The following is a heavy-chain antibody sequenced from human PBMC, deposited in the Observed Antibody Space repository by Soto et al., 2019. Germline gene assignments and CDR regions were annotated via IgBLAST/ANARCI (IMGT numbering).Heavy chain of an antibody. V-gene: IGHV3-73*02. J-gene: IGHJ5*01. CDR2: IRTKGNNYAT. CDR1: GFTFSGSD. Sequence: EVQLVESGGGLVQPGGSLKLSCAASGFTFSGSDMFWVRQASGKGTEYIGRIRTKGNNYATIYAASVKGRFTISRDDSKNTAYLQMNSLKTEDTAVYYCTRFPDSWGRGTLVTVSS. CDR3: TRFPDS.